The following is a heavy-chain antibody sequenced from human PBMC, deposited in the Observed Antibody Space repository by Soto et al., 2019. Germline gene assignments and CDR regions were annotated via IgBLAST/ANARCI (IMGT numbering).Heavy chain of an antibody. J-gene: IGHJ1*01. CDR3: AKSHRDYHYDSSAKRGGFQP. Sequence: GGSLRLSCAASGFTFSSYAMSWVRQAPGKGLEWVSAISGSGGSTYYADSVKGRFTISRDNSKNTLYLQMNSLRAEDTAVYYCAKSHRDYHYDSSAKRGGFQPWGQGTLVTVSS. D-gene: IGHD3-22*01. CDR2: ISGSGGST. CDR1: GFTFSSYA. V-gene: IGHV3-23*01.